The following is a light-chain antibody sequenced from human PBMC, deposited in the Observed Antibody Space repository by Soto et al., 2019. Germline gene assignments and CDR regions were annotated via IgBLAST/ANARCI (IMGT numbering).Light chain of an antibody. CDR2: LAS. J-gene: IGKJ5*01. Sequence: DIIMTQSPLYLPVTTGESASISCRTSQSLMHSDGYNYLDWYLQKPGQSPQIXIYLASNRASGVPGRFSGSGSGTDFTLKISRVEAEDVGVYDCMQGLQNMISFGQGTRLEIK. V-gene: IGKV2-28*01. CDR1: QSLMHSDGYNY. CDR3: MQGLQNMIS.